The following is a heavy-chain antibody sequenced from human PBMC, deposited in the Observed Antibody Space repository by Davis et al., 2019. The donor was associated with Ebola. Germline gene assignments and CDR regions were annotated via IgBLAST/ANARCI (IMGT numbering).Heavy chain of an antibody. CDR2: ISYDGSNK. CDR3: ARVRHYGMDV. J-gene: IGHJ6*02. V-gene: IGHV3-30*03. CDR1: GFTFSSYG. Sequence: GESLKISCAASGFTFSSYGMHWVRQAPGKGLEWVAVISYDGSNKYYVDSVKGRFTISRDSAKNSLYLQMNSLRAEDTAVYYCARVRHYGMDVWGQGTTVTVSS.